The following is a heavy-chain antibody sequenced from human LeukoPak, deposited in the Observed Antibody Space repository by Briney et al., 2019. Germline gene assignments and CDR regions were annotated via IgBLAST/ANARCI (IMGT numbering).Heavy chain of an antibody. J-gene: IGHJ4*02. CDR3: ARDQAYYYDSSGYYPFDY. CDR1: GYTFTAYY. Sequence: ASVKVSCKASGYTFTAYYMHWVRQAPGQGLEWMGWINPNSGGTNYAQKFQGRVTMTRDTSISTAYMELSRLRSDDTAVYYCARDQAYYYDSSGYYPFDYWGQGTLVTVSS. D-gene: IGHD3-22*01. V-gene: IGHV1-2*02. CDR2: INPNSGGT.